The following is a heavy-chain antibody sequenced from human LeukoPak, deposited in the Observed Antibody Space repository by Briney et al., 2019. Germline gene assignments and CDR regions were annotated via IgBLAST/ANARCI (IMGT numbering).Heavy chain of an antibody. V-gene: IGHV4-59*01. D-gene: IGHD2-2*01. J-gene: IGHJ4*02. CDR2: IYYSGST. Sequence: SETLSLTCTVSGGSISSYYWSWIRQPPGKGLEWIGYIYYSGSTNYNPSLKSRVTISVDTSKNQFSLKLSSVTAADTAVYYCARVVGGCSSTSCDLYYFDYWGQGTLVTVSS. CDR3: ARVVGGCSSTSCDLYYFDY. CDR1: GGSISSYY.